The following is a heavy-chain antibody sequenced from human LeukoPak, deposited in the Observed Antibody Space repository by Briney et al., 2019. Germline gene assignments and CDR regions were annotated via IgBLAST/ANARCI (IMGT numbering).Heavy chain of an antibody. CDR3: ARDLSSGWCDY. J-gene: IGHJ4*02. Sequence: GGSLRLSCAASGFTFSAYSMNWVRQAPGKGLEWVSSISSSSSYIYYADSVKGRFTISRDNAKNSLYLQMNSLRAEDTAVYYCARDLSSGWCDYWGQGTLVTVSS. V-gene: IGHV3-21*01. CDR1: GFTFSAYS. CDR2: ISSSSSYI. D-gene: IGHD6-19*01.